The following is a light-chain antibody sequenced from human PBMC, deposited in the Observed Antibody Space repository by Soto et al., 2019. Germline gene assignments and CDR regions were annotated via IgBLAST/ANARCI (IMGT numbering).Light chain of an antibody. CDR1: QSVSDN. CDR3: QQYNNWPPVT. V-gene: IGKV3-15*01. Sequence: EIVMTQSPATLSVSPGERATLSCRASQSVSDNLAWYQQKPGQAPRLLIYGASTRATAIPARFSGSGSGTDFTLTISSLQSEDFAVYYCQQYNNWPPVTFGGGTKVEIK. J-gene: IGKJ4*01. CDR2: GAS.